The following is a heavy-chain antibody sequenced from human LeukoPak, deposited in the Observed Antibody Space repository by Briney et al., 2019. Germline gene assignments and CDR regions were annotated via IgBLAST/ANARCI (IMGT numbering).Heavy chain of an antibody. CDR2: IGHNGST. J-gene: IGHJ4*02. V-gene: IGHV4-34*01. CDR1: GGSFSNYN. Sequence: PSETLSLTCAVYGGSFSNYNWTWIRQPPGKGLEWIGEIGHNGSTRYNPSLTGRVSISLDTSKNQFSLKLSAVTAADTALYYCARPSGDISLRRFDFWGQGTLITVSP. CDR3: ARPSGDISLRRFDF. D-gene: IGHD3-9*01.